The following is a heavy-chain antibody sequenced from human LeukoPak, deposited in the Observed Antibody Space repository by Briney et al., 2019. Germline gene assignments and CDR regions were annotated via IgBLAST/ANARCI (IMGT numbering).Heavy chain of an antibody. V-gene: IGHV1-2*06. J-gene: IGHJ4*02. CDR1: GYTFTGYY. Sequence: ASVKVSCKASGYTFTGYYMHWVRQAPGKGREWMGRINPNRGGTNYAQKLQRRVTMTRDTSISTAYMELSRLSSEDTAVYYCAREYSYGAGQDYWGQGTLVTVSS. CDR2: INPNRGGT. CDR3: AREYSYGAGQDY. D-gene: IGHD5-18*01.